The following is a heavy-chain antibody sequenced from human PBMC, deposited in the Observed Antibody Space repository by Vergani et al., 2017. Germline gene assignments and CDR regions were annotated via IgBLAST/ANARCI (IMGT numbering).Heavy chain of an antibody. V-gene: IGHV1-69*12. CDR1: GGTFSSYA. J-gene: IGHJ6*02. Sequence: QVQLVQSGAEVKKPGSSVKVSCKASGGTFSSYAISWVRQAPGQGLEWMGGIIPIFGTANYAQKFQGRVTITADESTSTAYMELSSLRSEDTAVYYCARSYSSGWSLYYYDGMDVWGQGTTVTVSS. CDR2: IIPIFGTA. CDR3: ARSYSSGWSLYYYDGMDV. D-gene: IGHD6-19*01.